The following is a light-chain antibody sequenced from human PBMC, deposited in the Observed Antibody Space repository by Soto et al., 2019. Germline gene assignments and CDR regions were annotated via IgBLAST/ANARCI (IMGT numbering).Light chain of an antibody. CDR3: AAWDDSLSGVA. Sequence: QSVLTQPPSVSGAPGQRVTNSCTGSSSNIGAGYDVHWYQQLPGTAPKLLIHSNNQRPSGVPDRFSGSKSGTSASLAISGLQSEDEADYYCAAWDDSLSGVAFGGGTKLTVL. J-gene: IGLJ2*01. V-gene: IGLV1-40*01. CDR1: SSNIGAGYD. CDR2: SNN.